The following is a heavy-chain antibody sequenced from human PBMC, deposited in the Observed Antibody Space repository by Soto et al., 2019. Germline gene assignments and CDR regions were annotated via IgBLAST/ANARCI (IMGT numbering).Heavy chain of an antibody. V-gene: IGHV3-30-3*01. J-gene: IGHJ5*02. Sequence: QVQLVESGGGVVQPGRSLRLSCAASGFTFSSYAMHWVRQAPGKGLEWVAVISYDGSNKYYADSVKGRFTISRDNSKNTLYLQMNSLRAEDTAVYYCARAPQDYYDSSGYFLNWFDPWGQGTLVTVSS. D-gene: IGHD3-22*01. CDR3: ARAPQDYYDSSGYFLNWFDP. CDR1: GFTFSSYA. CDR2: ISYDGSNK.